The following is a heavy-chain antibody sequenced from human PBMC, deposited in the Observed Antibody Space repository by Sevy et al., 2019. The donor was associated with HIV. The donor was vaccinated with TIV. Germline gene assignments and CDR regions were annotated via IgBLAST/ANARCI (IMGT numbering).Heavy chain of an antibody. CDR3: AREAGGYDYDYGMDV. CDR1: GGTIVSSGHY. CDR2: IYYNGHT. D-gene: IGHD5-12*01. V-gene: IGHV4-39*02. J-gene: IGHJ6*02. Sequence: SETLSLTCSISGGTIVSSGHYWGWIRQTPGKGLEWIGSIYYNGHTFYPPSLKSRLTISIDTSKNQFSLTLSSVTVADTAVYFCAREAGGYDYDYGMDVWGQGTTVTVSS.